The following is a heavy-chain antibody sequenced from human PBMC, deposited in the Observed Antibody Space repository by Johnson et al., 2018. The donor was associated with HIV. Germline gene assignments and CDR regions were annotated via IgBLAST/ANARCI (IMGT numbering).Heavy chain of an antibody. J-gene: IGHJ3*01. CDR2: ISSSGSTI. D-gene: IGHD5-24*01. V-gene: IGHV3-11*04. Sequence: QVQLVESGGGLVKPGGSLRLSCAASGFTFSDYYMSWIRQAPGKGLEWVSYISSSGSTIYYADSVKGRFTISRDNAKNSLYLQMSSLRAEDTTIYYCARDGPWLQSQRDAFDDWGQGTMVIVSS. CDR3: ARDGPWLQSQRDAFDD. CDR1: GFTFSDYY.